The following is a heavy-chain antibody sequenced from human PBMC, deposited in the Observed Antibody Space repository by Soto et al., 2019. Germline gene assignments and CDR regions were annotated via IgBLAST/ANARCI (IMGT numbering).Heavy chain of an antibody. CDR2: IFHSGST. V-gene: IGHV4-4*02. Sequence: SETLSLTCAVSGGSISSDNWWNWGRQPPGKGLEWIGEIFHSGSTNYNPSLKSRISINPDTSNNQVSLQLNSVTPDDTAVYYCARLIGNSWLDSWGQGTLVTVSS. CDR3: ARLIGNSWLDS. CDR1: GGSISSDNW. D-gene: IGHD3-16*01. J-gene: IGHJ5*01.